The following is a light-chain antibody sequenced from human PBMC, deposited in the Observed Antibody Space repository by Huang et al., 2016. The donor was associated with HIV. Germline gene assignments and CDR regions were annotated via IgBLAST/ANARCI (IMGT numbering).Light chain of an antibody. CDR2: VAS. CDR3: MQALQTPLT. CDR1: QSLLHRNGNNY. Sequence: DIVMTQSPLSLSVTPGAPASISCRSSQSLLHRNGNNYLDWYLQKPGQSPQLLIYVASSRASGIPDRFNGSGSGTDFTLKSSRVEAEDVGVYYCMQALQTPLTFGGGTKVEVK. J-gene: IGKJ4*01. V-gene: IGKV2-28*01.